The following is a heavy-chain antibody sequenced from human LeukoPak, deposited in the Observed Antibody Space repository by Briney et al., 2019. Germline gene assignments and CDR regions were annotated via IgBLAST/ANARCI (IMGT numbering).Heavy chain of an antibody. Sequence: GGSLRLSCAASGFTFSIYGMNWVLQAPGKVLEGVSSISSSSSYIYYADSGKGRFTIARDKAKNSLYLQMNSLRAEDTAVYYCARDRRTNDAFDIWGQGTMVTVSS. CDR1: GFTFSIYG. V-gene: IGHV3-21*01. J-gene: IGHJ3*02. CDR2: ISSSSSYI. D-gene: IGHD3-3*01. CDR3: ARDRRTNDAFDI.